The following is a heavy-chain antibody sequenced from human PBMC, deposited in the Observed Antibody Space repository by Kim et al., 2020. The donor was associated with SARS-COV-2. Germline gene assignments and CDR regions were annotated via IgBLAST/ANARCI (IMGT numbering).Heavy chain of an antibody. Sequence: YAGSGKGRFTNSRDNAKNSLYLQMNSLRAEDTALYYCAKDAGDSSSWYEGWGQGTLVTVSS. D-gene: IGHD6-13*01. V-gene: IGHV3-9*01. CDR3: AKDAGDSSSWYEG. J-gene: IGHJ4*02.